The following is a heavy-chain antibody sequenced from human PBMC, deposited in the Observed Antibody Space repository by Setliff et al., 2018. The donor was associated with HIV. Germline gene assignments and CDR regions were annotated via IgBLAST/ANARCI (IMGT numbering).Heavy chain of an antibody. J-gene: IGHJ5*02. CDR1: GYTFTTYG. V-gene: IGHV1-18*01. CDR3: ARWVIRGYNYGLVGEFDT. Sequence: ASVKVSCKASGYTFTTYGINWVRQAPGQGLEWMGWSSAYNGNTNYAQKLQGRVTMTTDTSTSTAYMELSSLRSEDTAVYYCARWVIRGYNYGLVGEFDTWGQGTLVTVS. D-gene: IGHD5-18*01. CDR2: SSAYNGNT.